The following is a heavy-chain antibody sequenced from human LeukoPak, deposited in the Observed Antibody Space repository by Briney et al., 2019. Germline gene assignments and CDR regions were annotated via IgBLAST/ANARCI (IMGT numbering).Heavy chain of an antibody. J-gene: IGHJ3*02. CDR3: ARDNPDILTGYHHDAFDI. V-gene: IGHV3-30-3*01. CDR1: GFTFSSYA. CDR2: ISYGGSNK. Sequence: GGSLRLSCAASGFTFSSYAMHWVRQAPGKGLEWVAVISYGGSNKYYADSVKGRFTISRDNSKNTLYLQMNSLRAEDTAVYYCARDNPDILTGYHHDAFDIWGQGTMVTVSS. D-gene: IGHD3-9*01.